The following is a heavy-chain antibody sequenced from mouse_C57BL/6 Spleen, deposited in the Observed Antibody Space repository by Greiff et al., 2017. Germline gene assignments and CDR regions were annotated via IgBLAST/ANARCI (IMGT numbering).Heavy chain of an antibody. Sequence: EVQLQESGPELVKPGASVKISCKASGYSFTDYNMKWVKQSNGKSLEWIGVINPNYGTTSYNQKFKGKATLTVDQSSSTAYMQRNRLASEDAAVYYRARAGYDGSYWYFDVWGRGTTVTVSS. CDR2: INPNYGTT. D-gene: IGHD2-12*01. V-gene: IGHV1-39*01. CDR3: ARAGYDGSYWYFDV. CDR1: GYSFTDYN. J-gene: IGHJ1*03.